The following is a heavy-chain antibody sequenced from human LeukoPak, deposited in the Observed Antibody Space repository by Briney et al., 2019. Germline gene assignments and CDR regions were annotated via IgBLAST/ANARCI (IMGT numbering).Heavy chain of an antibody. Sequence: GESLKISCKGAGYTFSSYWIGWVRQMPGKGLEWMGSIYPGDSDTRYSPSFQGQVTISADKSISTAYLQWSSLKASDTAMYYCARGPRPAYFDYWGQGTLVTVSS. J-gene: IGHJ4*02. CDR1: GYTFSSYW. V-gene: IGHV5-51*01. CDR2: IYPGDSDT. CDR3: ARGPRPAYFDY.